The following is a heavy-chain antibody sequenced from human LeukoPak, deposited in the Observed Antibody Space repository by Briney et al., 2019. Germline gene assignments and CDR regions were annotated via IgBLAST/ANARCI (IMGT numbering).Heavy chain of an antibody. CDR3: AKVGYNWGDFDY. CDR2: ISYDGSNK. Sequence: GRSLRLSCAASGFTFSSYGMHWVRQAPGKGLEWVAVISYDGSNKYYADSVKGRFTISRDNSKNTLYLQMNSLRAEDTAVYYCAKVGYNWGDFDYWGQGTLVTASS. J-gene: IGHJ4*02. V-gene: IGHV3-30*18. D-gene: IGHD1-20*01. CDR1: GFTFSSYG.